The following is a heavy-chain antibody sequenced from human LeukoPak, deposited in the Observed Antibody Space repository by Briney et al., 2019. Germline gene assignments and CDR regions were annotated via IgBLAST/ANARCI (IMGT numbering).Heavy chain of an antibody. CDR3: ARGHCYGSGSYRCYYYYYMDV. CDR2: MNPNSGNT. D-gene: IGHD3-10*01. J-gene: IGHJ6*03. V-gene: IGHV1-8*03. Sequence: GASVKVSCKASGYTFTSYDINWVRQATGQGLEWMGWMNPNSGNTGYAQKFQGRVTITRNTSISTAYMELSSLRFEDTAVYYCARGHCYGSGSYRCYYYYYMDVWGKGTTVTVSS. CDR1: GYTFTSYD.